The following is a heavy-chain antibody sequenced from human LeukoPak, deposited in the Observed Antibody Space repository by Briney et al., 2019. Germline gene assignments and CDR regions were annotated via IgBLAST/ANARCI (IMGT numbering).Heavy chain of an antibody. Sequence: GGSLRLSCAASGFTFSSYAMSWDRQAPGKGLEWVSVISGSGDSTYYSDSVKGRFTISRDNSKNTLHLQMNSLRAEDTAVYYCAKDHVGRSGSYLAFDYWGQGTLVTVSS. J-gene: IGHJ4*02. CDR2: ISGSGDST. D-gene: IGHD1-26*01. CDR1: GFTFSSYA. CDR3: AKDHVGRSGSYLAFDY. V-gene: IGHV3-23*01.